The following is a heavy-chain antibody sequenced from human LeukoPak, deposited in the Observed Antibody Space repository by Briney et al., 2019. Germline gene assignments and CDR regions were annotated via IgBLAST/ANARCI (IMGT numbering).Heavy chain of an antibody. J-gene: IGHJ4*02. V-gene: IGHV3-48*04. CDR3: ARNQVGADFDY. CDR2: IDTTSRTM. CDR1: GFTLSSYS. Sequence: GGSLRLSCSPSGFTLSSYSMNWVRQAPGKGLEWVAFIDTTSRTMYYAGSVKGRFTISRDSAKNTLYLQMNSLRVEDTAAYYCARNQVGADFDYWGQGILVTVSS. D-gene: IGHD1-26*01.